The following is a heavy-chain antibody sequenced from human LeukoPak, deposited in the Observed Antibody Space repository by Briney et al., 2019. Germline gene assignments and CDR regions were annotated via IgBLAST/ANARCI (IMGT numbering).Heavy chain of an antibody. D-gene: IGHD3-9*01. CDR3: ARNYDIFTGYSTGFYNWFDP. CDR2: ISAYDGNT. J-gene: IGHJ5*02. Sequence: ASVKVSCKASGYAFTSYGISWERHAPGEGLEWMGCISAYDGNTDYEQKLQGRVTMTTVTSTSTAYMQLRSLRSDDTAVSYCARNYDIFTGYSTGFYNWFDPGRQGTLVTVS. CDR1: GYAFTSYG. V-gene: IGHV1-18*04.